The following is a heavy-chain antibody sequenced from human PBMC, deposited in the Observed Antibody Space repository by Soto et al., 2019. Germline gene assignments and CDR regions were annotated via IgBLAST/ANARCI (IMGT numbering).Heavy chain of an antibody. CDR2: ISGSGGST. V-gene: IGHV3-23*01. D-gene: IGHD3-16*02. J-gene: IGHJ5*02. Sequence: GGSLRLSCAASGFTFSSYAMSWVRQAPGKGLEWVSAISGSGGSTYYADSVKGRFTISRDNSKNTLYLQMNSLRAEDTAVYYCATHRVGELSLYPGWFDPWGQGTLVTVSS. CDR1: GFTFSSYA. CDR3: ATHRVGELSLYPGWFDP.